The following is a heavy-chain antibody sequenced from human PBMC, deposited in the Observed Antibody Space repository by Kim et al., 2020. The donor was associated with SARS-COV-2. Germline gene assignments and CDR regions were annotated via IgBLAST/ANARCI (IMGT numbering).Heavy chain of an antibody. V-gene: IGHV3-7*03. CDR2: IKQDGSEK. Sequence: GGSLRLSCAASGFTFSYYWMSWVRQAPGKGLEWVANIKQDGSEKYYVESMKGRFTISRDNAKNSLYLQINSLRAEDTAVYYCAREDAFWRSIDHWGQGALVTVSS. D-gene: IGHD3-3*01. CDR1: GFTFSYYW. CDR3: AREDAFWRSIDH. J-gene: IGHJ4*02.